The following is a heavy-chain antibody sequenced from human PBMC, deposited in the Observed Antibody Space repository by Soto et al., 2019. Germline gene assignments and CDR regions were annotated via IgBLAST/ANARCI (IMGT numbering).Heavy chain of an antibody. CDR2: ISYDGKIR. V-gene: IGHV3-30*18. Sequence: GGSLRLSCAASGFAFRNYGMHWVRQAPGKGLEWVAVISYDGKIRNYADSVKGRFTISRENSRNTLYLQMNSLRPEDTAVYYCAKGNYGLAPRPEIDNWGQGTMVTVSS. CDR1: GFAFRNYG. D-gene: IGHD3-10*01. J-gene: IGHJ4*02. CDR3: AKGNYGLAPRPEIDN.